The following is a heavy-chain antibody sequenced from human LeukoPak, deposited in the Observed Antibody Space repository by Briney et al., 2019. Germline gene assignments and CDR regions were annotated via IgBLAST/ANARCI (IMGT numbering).Heavy chain of an antibody. D-gene: IGHD3-22*01. J-gene: IGHJ3*02. CDR1: GFTFSSYA. V-gene: IGHV3-23*01. Sequence: GGSLRLSCAASGFTFSSYAMSWVRQAPGKGLEWVSAISGSGGSTYYADSVKGRFTISRDNSKNTLYLQMNSLRAEDTAVYYCAKESQYYYDSSGYYYGQFENAFDIWGQGTMVTVSS. CDR3: AKESQYYYDSSGYYYGQFENAFDI. CDR2: ISGSGGST.